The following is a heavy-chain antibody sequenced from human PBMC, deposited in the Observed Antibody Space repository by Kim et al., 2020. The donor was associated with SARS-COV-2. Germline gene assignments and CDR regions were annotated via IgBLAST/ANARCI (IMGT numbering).Heavy chain of an antibody. V-gene: IGHV3-30*02. J-gene: IGHJ4*02. Sequence: ADSVKGRFTISRDNCKNTLYLQMNSLRAEDTAVYYCAKDSGYSYGWGFDYWGQGTLVTVSS. D-gene: IGHD5-18*01. CDR3: AKDSGYSYGWGFDY.